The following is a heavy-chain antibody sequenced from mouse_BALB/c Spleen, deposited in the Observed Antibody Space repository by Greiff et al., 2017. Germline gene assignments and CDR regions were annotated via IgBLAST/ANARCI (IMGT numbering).Heavy chain of an antibody. V-gene: IGHV3-8*02. CDR3: ARYPITTVAPYFDY. J-gene: IGHJ2*01. CDR1: GDSITSGY. Sequence: EVKLQESGPSLVKPSQTLSLTCSVTGDSITSGYWNWIRKFPGNKLEYMGYISYSGSTYYNPSLKSRISITRDTSKNQYYLQLNSVTTEDTATYYCARYPITTVAPYFDYWGQGTTLTVSS. D-gene: IGHD1-1*01. CDR2: ISYSGST.